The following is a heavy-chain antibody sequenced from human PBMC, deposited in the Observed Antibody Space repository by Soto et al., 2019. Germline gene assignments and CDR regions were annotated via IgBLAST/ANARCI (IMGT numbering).Heavy chain of an antibody. Sequence: GGSLRLSCAASGLTFSFYAMSWVRQVPGKGLEWVSGIYWKGGNRHYADSVKGRFTISRDNAKNSLYLQLDSLRAEDTALYYCVRSGDYRSGSYWYFFDYWGQGTQVTVSS. V-gene: IGHV3-20*04. J-gene: IGHJ4*02. CDR2: IYWKGGNR. CDR1: GLTFSFYA. CDR3: VRSGDYRSGSYWYFFDY. D-gene: IGHD3-10*01.